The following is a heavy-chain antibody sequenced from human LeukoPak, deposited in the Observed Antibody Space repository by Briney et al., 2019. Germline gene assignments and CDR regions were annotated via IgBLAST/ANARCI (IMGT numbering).Heavy chain of an antibody. CDR2: IYYSGST. Sequence: SETLSLTCTVSGGSISSSSYYWGWIRQPPGKGLEWIGSIYYSGSTNYNPSLKSRITISVDTSKNQFSLKLSSVTAADTAVYYCARDGSGSYWGQGTLVTVSS. D-gene: IGHD1-26*01. V-gene: IGHV4-39*07. CDR3: ARDGSGSY. J-gene: IGHJ4*02. CDR1: GGSISSSSYY.